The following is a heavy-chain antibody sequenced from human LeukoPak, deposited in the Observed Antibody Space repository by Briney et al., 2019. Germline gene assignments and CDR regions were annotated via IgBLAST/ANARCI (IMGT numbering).Heavy chain of an antibody. CDR1: GGSLSGYY. J-gene: IGHJ6*03. CDR2: INHSGST. D-gene: IGHD6-19*01. Sequence: SETLSLTCTVSGGSLSGYYWSWIRQPPGKGLEWIGEINHSGSTNYNPSLKSRVTISVDTSKNQFSLKLSSVTAADTAVYYCASFPRQSYYYYMDVWGKGTTVTVSS. CDR3: ASFPRQSYYYYMDV. V-gene: IGHV4-34*01.